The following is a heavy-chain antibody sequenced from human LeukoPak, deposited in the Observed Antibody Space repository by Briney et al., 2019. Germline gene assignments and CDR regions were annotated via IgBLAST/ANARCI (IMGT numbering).Heavy chain of an antibody. D-gene: IGHD1-14*01. CDR2: IRYDGSNK. CDR1: GFTFSSYG. J-gene: IGHJ4*02. CDR3: ARQAHRITHFDY. Sequence: GGSLRLSCATSGFTFSSYGMHWVRQAPGKGLEWVAFIRYDGSNKYYADSVKGRFTISRDNSKNTLYLQMNSLRAEDTAVYYCARQAHRITHFDYWGQGTLVTVSS. V-gene: IGHV3-30*02.